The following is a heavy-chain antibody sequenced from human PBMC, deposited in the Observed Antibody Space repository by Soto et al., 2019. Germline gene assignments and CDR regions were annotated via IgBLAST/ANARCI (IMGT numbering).Heavy chain of an antibody. J-gene: IGHJ5*02. V-gene: IGHV4-31*03. CDR3: ARSPVAGTWFDP. CDR2: IYSSGST. CDR1: GGSISSSGYY. D-gene: IGHD6-19*01. Sequence: SETLSLTCTVSGGSISSSGYYWGWIRQHPGKGLEWIGYIYSSGSTYYNPSLKSRVTISIDTSNKKFSLNLTSVTAADTAVYYCARSPVAGTWFDPWGQGTLVTVS.